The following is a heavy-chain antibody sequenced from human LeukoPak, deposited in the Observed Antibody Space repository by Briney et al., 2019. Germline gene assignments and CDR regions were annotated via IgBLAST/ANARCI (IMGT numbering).Heavy chain of an antibody. J-gene: IGHJ6*03. Sequence: PGGSLRLSCAASPFTFSSYGMHWVRQAPGKGLEWVAYIQYDGSNQQYADSVKGRFTISRDNAKNSLYLQMNSLRAEDTAVYYCARYGSGSYFYYYYMDVWGKGTTVTVSS. D-gene: IGHD3-10*01. CDR3: ARYGSGSYFYYYYMDV. CDR1: PFTFSSYG. CDR2: IQYDGSNQ. V-gene: IGHV3-30*12.